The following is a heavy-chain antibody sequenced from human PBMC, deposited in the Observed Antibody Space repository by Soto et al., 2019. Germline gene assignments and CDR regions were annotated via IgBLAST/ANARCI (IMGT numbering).Heavy chain of an antibody. J-gene: IGHJ5*02. CDR1: GDSYSISTYS. Sequence: KSSETLSLTCNMSGDSYSISTYSWSWIRQPPGKALQWIGFIYQSGVTSYNPSLASRVSISLDRSNNQCSLKLKSVTAADTAVYFCAGMPCTSGLRFDPWGPGTLVTVSS. CDR2: IYQSGVT. D-gene: IGHD2-2*01. V-gene: IGHV4-30-2*01. CDR3: AGMPCTSGLRFDP.